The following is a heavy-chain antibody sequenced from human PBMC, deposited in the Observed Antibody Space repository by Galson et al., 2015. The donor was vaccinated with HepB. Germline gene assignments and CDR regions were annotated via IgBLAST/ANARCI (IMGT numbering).Heavy chain of an antibody. J-gene: IGHJ4*02. CDR3: ARDEY. CDR1: GFTFSSYA. V-gene: IGHV3-30*04. Sequence: SLRLSCAASGFTFSSYAMHWVRQAPGKGLEWVAVISYDGSNKYYADSVKGRFTISRDNSKNTLYLQMNSLRAEDTAAYYCARDEYWGQGTLVTVSS. CDR2: ISYDGSNK.